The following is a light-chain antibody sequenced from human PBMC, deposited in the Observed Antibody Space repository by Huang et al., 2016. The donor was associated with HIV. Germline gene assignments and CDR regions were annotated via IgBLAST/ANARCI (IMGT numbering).Light chain of an antibody. V-gene: IGKV4-1*01. CDR3: QQYYSTPYT. J-gene: IGKJ2*01. CDR1: QGLLYKSNNKNS. CDR2: WAS. Sequence: DIVMTQSPDSLAVSLGERVTINCTSSQGLLYKSNNKNSLAWFQQKPGQPPDLLIYWASTRVSGVPDRFTLTISSLQAEDVALYHCQQYYSTPYTFGQGTTLEIK.